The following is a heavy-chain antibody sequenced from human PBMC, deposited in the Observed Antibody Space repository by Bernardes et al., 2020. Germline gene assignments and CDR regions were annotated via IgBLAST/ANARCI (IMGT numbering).Heavy chain of an antibody. J-gene: IGHJ4*02. CDR2: VYPGGTT. V-gene: IGHV4-59*01. CDR1: IGSLSVYY. D-gene: IGHD3-10*01. Sequence: SKTLSLTCTVSIGSLSVYYWNWVRLSPGQGLEWIGYVYPGGTTAYNPSLSSRVTISVDTSKNQFFLKMKSVTAADAAVYYCARGQTVRGFEYWGQGARVTVSS. CDR3: ARGQTVRGFEY.